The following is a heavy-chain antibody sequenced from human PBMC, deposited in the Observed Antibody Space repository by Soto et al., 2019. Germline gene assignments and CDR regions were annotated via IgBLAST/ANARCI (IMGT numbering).Heavy chain of an antibody. CDR2: ISSSSSVI. V-gene: IGHV3-48*01. Sequence: EVQLVESGGGLVQPGGSLRLSCATSGFILSDCAMNWVRQAPGKGLEWVSYISSSSSVIDYADSVKGRFTVSRDNARNSLYLQKNCLRAEDTAVYYCARDQNWGSKWYYYMGVWGKGTTVTVSS. J-gene: IGHJ6*03. CDR3: ARDQNWGSKWYYYMGV. CDR1: GFILSDCA. D-gene: IGHD3-16*01.